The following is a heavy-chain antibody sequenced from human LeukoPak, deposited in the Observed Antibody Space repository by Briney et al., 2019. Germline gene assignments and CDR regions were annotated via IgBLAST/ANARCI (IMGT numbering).Heavy chain of an antibody. CDR1: GGSIGSYY. CDR3: ARGGGYNSPFGY. Sequence: KSSETLSLTCTVSGGSIGSYYWSWIRQPPGKGLEWIGYISYSGNTNYNPSLKSRVTISVDTSKNQFSLKLSSVTAADTAVYYYARGGGYNSPFGYWGQGTLVTVSS. V-gene: IGHV4-59*01. J-gene: IGHJ4*02. D-gene: IGHD5-24*01. CDR2: ISYSGNT.